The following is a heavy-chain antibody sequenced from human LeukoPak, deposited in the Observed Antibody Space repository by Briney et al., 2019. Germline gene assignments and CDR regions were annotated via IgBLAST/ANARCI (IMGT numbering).Heavy chain of an antibody. CDR2: IYHSGST. CDR1: GYSISSGYY. D-gene: IGHD1-26*01. J-gene: IGHJ4*02. V-gene: IGHV4-38-2*02. CDR3: AMRVGATNTLDY. Sequence: SETLSLTCTVSGYSISSGYYWGWIRQPPGKGLEWIGSIYHSGSTNYNPSLKSRVTISVDTSKNQFSLKLSSVTAADTAVYYCAMRVGATNTLDYWGQGTLVTVSS.